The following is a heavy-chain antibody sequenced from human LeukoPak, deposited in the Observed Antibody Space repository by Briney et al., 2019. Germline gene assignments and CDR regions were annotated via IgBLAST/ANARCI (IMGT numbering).Heavy chain of an antibody. Sequence: GGSLRLSCAASGFTFSSYAMHWVRQAPGKELEGVAVISYDGSNKYYADSVKGRFTISRDNSKNTLYLQMNSLRAEDTAVYYCARDFSSSGYNWFDPWGQGTLVTVSS. CDR1: GFTFSSYA. CDR2: ISYDGSNK. V-gene: IGHV3-30-3*01. J-gene: IGHJ5*02. CDR3: ARDFSSSGYNWFDP. D-gene: IGHD6-13*01.